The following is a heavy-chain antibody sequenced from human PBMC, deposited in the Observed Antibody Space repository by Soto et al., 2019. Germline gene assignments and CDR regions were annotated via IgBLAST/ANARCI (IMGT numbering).Heavy chain of an antibody. CDR2: INPSGGST. Sequence: ASLKVSCNASGYMFYSYYIHWVLRAPGQGLEWMGLINPSGGSTTYAQSFQGRITLTRDTSTSTVYMELTSLKSEDTAVYYCARVAQMVTRRRNFDYWGQGTLVTVSS. V-gene: IGHV1-46*02. CDR1: GYMFYSYY. J-gene: IGHJ4*02. D-gene: IGHD1-20*01. CDR3: ARVAQMVTRRRNFDY.